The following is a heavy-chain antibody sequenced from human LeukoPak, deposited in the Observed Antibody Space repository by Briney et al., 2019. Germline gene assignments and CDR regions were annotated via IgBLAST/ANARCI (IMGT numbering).Heavy chain of an antibody. Sequence: GGSLRLSCAASGFTFSYHWMTWVRQAPGKGLEWVSSISSSSSYIYYADSVKGRFTISRDNAKNSLYLQMNSLRAEDTAVYYCARDLAYYDFWSGYLAPYYYYYGMDVWGQGTTVTVSS. D-gene: IGHD3-3*01. CDR1: GFTFSYHW. V-gene: IGHV3-21*01. CDR2: ISSSSSYI. J-gene: IGHJ6*02. CDR3: ARDLAYYDFWSGYLAPYYYYYGMDV.